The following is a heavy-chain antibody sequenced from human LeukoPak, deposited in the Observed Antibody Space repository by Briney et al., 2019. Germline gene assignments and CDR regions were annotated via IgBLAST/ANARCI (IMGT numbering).Heavy chain of an antibody. V-gene: IGHV3-9*01. CDR2: ISWNSDTI. CDR3: ATNGGGDSGYGNFDY. Sequence: SLRLSCAVSGFTFDDYAMHWVRQVPGKGLGWVSGISWNSDTIGLADSVKGRFTISRDNAKNSLYLRMNSLRTEDTALYYCATNGGGDSGYGNFDYWGQGTLVTVSS. D-gene: IGHD5-12*01. J-gene: IGHJ4*02. CDR1: GFTFDDYA.